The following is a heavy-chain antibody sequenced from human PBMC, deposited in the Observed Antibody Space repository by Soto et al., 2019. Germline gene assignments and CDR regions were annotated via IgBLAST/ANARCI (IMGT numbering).Heavy chain of an antibody. Sequence: PSWTISLTCAVYGETFNGYYWILTLQPPGKGLEGIGEINHSGSTNYNPSLKSRATISVDPSKNQLSLNTSSVTAVDTAVYYCAKVLAAARYWGQGTLDTVS. J-gene: IGHJ4*02. D-gene: IGHD6-13*01. CDR3: AKVLAAARY. CDR1: GETFNGYY. V-gene: IGHV4-34*01. CDR2: INHSGST.